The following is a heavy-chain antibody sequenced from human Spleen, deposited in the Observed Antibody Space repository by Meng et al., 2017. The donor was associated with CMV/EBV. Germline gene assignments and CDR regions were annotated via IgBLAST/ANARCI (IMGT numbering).Heavy chain of an antibody. Sequence: TFSSYDMTWVRQAPGKGLGWVSSVRVSGDNTYYADTVRGRFTISRDNTKNTLYLQMNSLRAEDTALYYCAKDGDFGSGRLRRGYFDLWGRGTLVTVSS. D-gene: IGHD3-10*01. CDR1: TFSSYD. CDR2: VRVSGDNT. J-gene: IGHJ2*01. V-gene: IGHV3-23*01. CDR3: AKDGDFGSGRLRRGYFDL.